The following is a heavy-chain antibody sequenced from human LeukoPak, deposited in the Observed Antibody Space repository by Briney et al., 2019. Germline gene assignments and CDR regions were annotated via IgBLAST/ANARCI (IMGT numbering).Heavy chain of an antibody. CDR1: GGSISSYY. Sequence: SETLSLTCTVSGGSISSYYWSWIRQPAGKGLEWIGRIYTSGSTNYNPSLKSRVTMSVDTSKNQFSLKLSSVTAADTAVYYCARAGTGYSSGWYQDAFDIWGQGTMVTVSS. V-gene: IGHV4-4*07. CDR2: IYTSGST. D-gene: IGHD6-19*01. CDR3: ARAGTGYSSGWYQDAFDI. J-gene: IGHJ3*02.